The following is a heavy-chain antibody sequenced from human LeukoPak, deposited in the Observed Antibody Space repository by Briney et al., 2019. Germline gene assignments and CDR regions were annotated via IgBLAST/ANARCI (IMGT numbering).Heavy chain of an antibody. CDR1: GFTVSSNY. J-gene: IGHJ4*02. V-gene: IGHV3-53*01. CDR3: ARGPRSDY. Sequence: LAGGSLRLSCAASGFTVSSNYMSWVRQAPGKGLEWVSVIYSGGSTYYADSVKGRFTISRGNSKNTLYLQMNSLRAEDTAVYYCARGPRSDYWGQGTLVTVSS. CDR2: IYSGGST.